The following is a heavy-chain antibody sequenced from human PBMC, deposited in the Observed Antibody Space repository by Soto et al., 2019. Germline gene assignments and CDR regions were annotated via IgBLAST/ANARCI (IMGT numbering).Heavy chain of an antibody. J-gene: IGHJ4*02. Sequence: EVQLVESGGGLVKPGGSLRLSCAASGFTFSSYSMNWVRQAPGKGLEWVSSISSGNSYIYYADSVKGRFTISRDNAKNSLYLQRNSLRAEDTAVYYCPRDRRDGYNFGYWGQGTLVTVSS. D-gene: IGHD5-12*01. CDR2: ISSGNSYI. CDR3: PRDRRDGYNFGY. CDR1: GFTFSSYS. V-gene: IGHV3-21*01.